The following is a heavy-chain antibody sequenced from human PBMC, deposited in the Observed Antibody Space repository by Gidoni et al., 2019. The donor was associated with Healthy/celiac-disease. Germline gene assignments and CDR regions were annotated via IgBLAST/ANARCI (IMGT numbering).Heavy chain of an antibody. CDR2: ISGSGGST. V-gene: IGHV3-23*01. Sequence: EVQLLESGGGLVQPGGSLRLSCAAYGFTFSSYAMSWVRQAPGKGLEWVSAISGSGGSTYYADSVKGRFTISRDNSKNTLYLQMNSLRAEDTAVYYRAKESSGFGELDRILLSFDYWGQGTLVTVSS. J-gene: IGHJ4*02. CDR3: AKESSGFGELDRILLSFDY. CDR1: GFTFSSYA. D-gene: IGHD3-10*01.